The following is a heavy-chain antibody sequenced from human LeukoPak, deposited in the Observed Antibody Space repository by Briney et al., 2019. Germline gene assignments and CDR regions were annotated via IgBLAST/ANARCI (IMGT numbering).Heavy chain of an antibody. D-gene: IGHD2-15*01. J-gene: IGHJ1*01. CDR1: GGSISNYY. CDR3: ARAAYCSGATCYSGNFQD. CDR2: IYYTGNT. Sequence: SETLSLTCIVSGGSISNYYWNWIRQPPGKGLEWIGYIYYTGNTNYNPSIASRVTISMDTSRTHFSLNLRSVTAADTAVYYCARAAYCSGATCYSGNFQDWGQGTLVTVSS. V-gene: IGHV4-59*01.